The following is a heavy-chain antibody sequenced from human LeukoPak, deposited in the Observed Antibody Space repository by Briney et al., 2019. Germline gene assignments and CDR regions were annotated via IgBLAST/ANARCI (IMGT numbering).Heavy chain of an antibody. J-gene: IGHJ4*02. CDR2: IYPGDSDT. Sequence: GESLKISCKGSGYGFTSYWIGWVRQMPGKGLEWMGIIYPGDSDTRYSPSFQGQVTISADKSISTAYLQWSSLKASDTAMYYCARRGYSYGYSSWSFDYWGQGTLVTVSS. V-gene: IGHV5-51*01. D-gene: IGHD5-18*01. CDR1: GYGFTSYW. CDR3: ARRGYSYGYSSWSFDY.